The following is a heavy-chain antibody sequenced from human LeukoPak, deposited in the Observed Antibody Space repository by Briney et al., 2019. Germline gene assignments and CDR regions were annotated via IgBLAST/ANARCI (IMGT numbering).Heavy chain of an antibody. Sequence: GESLRLSCAASGFSFNNYAMSWVRQAPGKGLEWVSAISGIGDDAYYADSAKGRFTISRDNSKNTLYLQMNSLRAEDTATYYCARGSLTDSLTLYWGQGTLVTVSS. CDR1: GFSFNNYA. D-gene: IGHD3-22*01. CDR3: ARGSLTDSLTLY. J-gene: IGHJ4*02. CDR2: ISGIGDDA. V-gene: IGHV3-23*01.